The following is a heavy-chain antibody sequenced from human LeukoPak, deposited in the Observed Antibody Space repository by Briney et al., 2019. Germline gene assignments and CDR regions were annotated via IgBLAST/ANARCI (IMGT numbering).Heavy chain of an antibody. CDR2: IYYSGST. J-gene: IGHJ4*02. CDR1: GGSISSYY. V-gene: IGHV4-59*01. CDR3: AREAPSRYYFDY. Sequence: SETLSLTCTVSGGSISSYYWSWIRQPPGKGLEWIGYIYYSGSTNYNPSLKSRVTISVDTSKNQFSLKPSSVTAADTAVYYCAREAPSRYYFDYWGQGTLVTVSS.